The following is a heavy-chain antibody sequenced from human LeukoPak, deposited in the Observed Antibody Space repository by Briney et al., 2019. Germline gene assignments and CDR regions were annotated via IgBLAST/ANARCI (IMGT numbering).Heavy chain of an antibody. CDR2: ISYDGSNK. J-gene: IGHJ4*02. CDR1: GFTFSSYG. CDR3: ARGYSSGWYDLAPFDY. Sequence: GGSLRLSCAASGFTFSSYGMHWVRQAPGKGLEWVAVISYDGSNKYYADSVKGRFTISRDNSKNTLYLQMNSLRAEDTAVYYCARGYSSGWYDLAPFDYWGQGTLVTVSS. V-gene: IGHV3-30*03. D-gene: IGHD6-19*01.